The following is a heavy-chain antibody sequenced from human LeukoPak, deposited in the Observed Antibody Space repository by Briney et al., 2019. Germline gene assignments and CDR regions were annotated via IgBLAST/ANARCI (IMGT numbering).Heavy chain of an antibody. Sequence: GRSLRLSCAASGFTFSSYGMHWVRQAPGKGLEWVAVIWYDGSNKYYADSVKGRFTISRDNSKNTLYLQMNSLRAEDTAVYYCARVSGYDILTGYYYYYYGMDVWGQGTTVTVSS. J-gene: IGHJ6*02. D-gene: IGHD3-9*01. CDR2: IWYDGSNK. V-gene: IGHV3-33*01. CDR1: GFTFSSYG. CDR3: ARVSGYDILTGYYYYYYGMDV.